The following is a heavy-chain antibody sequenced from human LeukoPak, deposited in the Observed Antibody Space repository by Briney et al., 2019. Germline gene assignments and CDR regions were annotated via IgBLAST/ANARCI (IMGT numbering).Heavy chain of an antibody. CDR3: ARCGVGVAAAAANC. V-gene: IGHV3-30-3*01. J-gene: IGHJ4*02. Sequence: GGSLRLSCAASGFTFSSYAMHWVRQAPGKGLEWVAVISYDGSNKYYADSVKGRFTISRDNSKNTLYLQMNSLRAEDTAVYYCARCGVGVAAAAANCWGQGTLLTVSS. CDR1: GFTFSSYA. CDR2: ISYDGSNK. D-gene: IGHD6-13*01.